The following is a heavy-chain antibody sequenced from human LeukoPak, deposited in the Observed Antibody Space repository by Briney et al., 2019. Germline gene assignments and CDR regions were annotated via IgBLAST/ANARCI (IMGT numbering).Heavy chain of an antibody. V-gene: IGHV3-11*05. Sequence: GGSLRLSCAASGFTFSDYYMSWIRQAPGKGLEWVSYIRSSSSHTNYADSVKGRFTISRDNAKNSLYLQMNSLRAEDTAVYYCARDLRGSGSSSDSNWFGPWGQGTLVTVSS. D-gene: IGHD3-10*01. CDR3: ARDLRGSGSSSDSNWFGP. CDR2: IRSSSSHT. J-gene: IGHJ5*02. CDR1: GFTFSDYY.